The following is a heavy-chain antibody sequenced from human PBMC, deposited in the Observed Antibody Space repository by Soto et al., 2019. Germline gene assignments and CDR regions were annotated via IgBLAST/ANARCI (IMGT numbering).Heavy chain of an antibody. CDR1: GFTFDDYA. CDR2: ISWNSGSI. V-gene: IGHV3-9*01. CDR3: AKALSSGSTDFDY. D-gene: IGHD6-19*01. J-gene: IGHJ4*02. Sequence: SLRLSCAASGFTFDDYAMHWVRQAPGKGLEWVSGISWNSGSIGYADSVKGRFTISRDNAKNSLYLQMNSLRAEDTALYYCAKALSSGSTDFDYWGQGPLVTVS.